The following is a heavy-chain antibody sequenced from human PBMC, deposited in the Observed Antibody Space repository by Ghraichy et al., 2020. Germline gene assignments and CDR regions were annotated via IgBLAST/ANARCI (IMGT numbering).Heavy chain of an antibody. CDR3: AKGIATRLHYYYAMDV. D-gene: IGHD6-6*01. V-gene: IGHV3-23*01. CDR2: VGGNGVTT. CDR1: GFTYSSYA. J-gene: IGHJ6*02. Sequence: GGSLRLSCAASGFTYSSYAVSWVRQAPGKGLEWVSVVGGNGVTTYYANSLRGRFSTSRDNSKNTLYLQMNSLRAEDTAVYYCAKGIATRLHYYYAMDVWGQGTTVTVSS.